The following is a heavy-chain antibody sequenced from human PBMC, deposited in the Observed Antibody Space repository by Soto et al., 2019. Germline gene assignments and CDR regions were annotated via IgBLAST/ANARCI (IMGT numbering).Heavy chain of an antibody. V-gene: IGHV4-39*01. CDR3: ANAYGDYEEGGGFSRLET. J-gene: IGHJ5*02. CDR2: IYYGGST. D-gene: IGHD4-17*01. Sequence: SSTXSLTCSVSVCSIKSSSYYLSWIRQPPGKVLEWIGSIYYGGSTYYNPSLKSRVTISVDTSKNQFSLKLTSVTAADTAVYYCANAYGDYEEGGGFSRLETWGQGTLVTVYS. CDR1: VCSIKSSSYY.